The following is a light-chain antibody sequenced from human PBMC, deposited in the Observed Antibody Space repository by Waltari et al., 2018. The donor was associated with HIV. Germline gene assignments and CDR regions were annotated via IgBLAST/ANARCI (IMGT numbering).Light chain of an antibody. Sequence: QSALTQPPSASGSPGQSVTISCTGTGNDVGGYNYVSWYQLHPGKAPKLLIYDVTKRPSGVPERFSGSKSGNTASLTVSGLQGDDEAEYYCSSYAGSAVVFGGGTKLTVL. J-gene: IGLJ2*01. CDR1: GNDVGGYNY. V-gene: IGLV2-8*01. CDR2: DVT. CDR3: SSYAGSAVV.